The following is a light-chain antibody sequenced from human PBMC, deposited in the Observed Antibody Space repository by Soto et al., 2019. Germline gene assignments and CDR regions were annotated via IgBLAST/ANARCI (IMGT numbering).Light chain of an antibody. Sequence: EIVLTQSPGTLSLSPGERATLSCRASQSVSSSYLAWYQQKPGQAPRLLIYDTSNMATGIPDRFSGSGSGTDFTLTISRLEPADFAVYYCQQYGSSPYTFGQGTKLEIK. J-gene: IGKJ2*01. CDR3: QQYGSSPYT. CDR2: DTS. CDR1: QSVSSSY. V-gene: IGKV3-20*01.